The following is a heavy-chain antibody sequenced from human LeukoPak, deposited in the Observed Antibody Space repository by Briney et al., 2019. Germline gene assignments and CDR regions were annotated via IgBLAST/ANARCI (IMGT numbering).Heavy chain of an antibody. CDR1: GFTFSSYG. J-gene: IGHJ4*02. D-gene: IGHD6-19*01. V-gene: IGHV3-23*01. Sequence: GGTLRLSCAASGFTFSSYGMSWVPQAPGKGLEWVSGINGSGGSTYYADSVKGRFTVFRDNSKNTLYLQMNSLGAEDTAVYYCSKYSSGWYRTYFDYWGQGTLVTVSS. CDR3: SKYSSGWYRTYFDY. CDR2: INGSGGST.